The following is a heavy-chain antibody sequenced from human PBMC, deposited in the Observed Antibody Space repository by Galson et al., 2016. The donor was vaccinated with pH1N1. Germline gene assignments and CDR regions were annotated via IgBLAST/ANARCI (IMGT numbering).Heavy chain of an antibody. D-gene: IGHD1-26*01. V-gene: IGHV4-31*03. CDR3: AAAYSGTYASY. Sequence: LSLTCTVSGGSFTSGGFYWSWIRQHPVKGLEWIGYIYYTGATFYNPSLQSRLTISVDTSKNQFSLRLNSVTAADTAIYYCAAAYSGTYASYWGQGIQVTVSS. J-gene: IGHJ4*02. CDR2: IYYTGAT. CDR1: GGSFTSGGFY.